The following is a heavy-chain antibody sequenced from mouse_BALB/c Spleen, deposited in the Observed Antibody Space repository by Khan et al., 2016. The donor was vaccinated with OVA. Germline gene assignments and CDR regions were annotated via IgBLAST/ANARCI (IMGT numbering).Heavy chain of an antibody. CDR2: INPTSGYT. Sequence: LQESGAELAKPGASVKMSCKASGYTFTSYWMHWIKQRPGQGLEWIGYINPTSGYTDYNQKFKDKATLTADKSSSTAYMQLSSLTSDDSAGYYCARDRMDYWGQGTALTVSS. CDR3: ARDRMDY. J-gene: IGHJ2*01. CDR1: GYTFTSYW. V-gene: IGHV1-7*01.